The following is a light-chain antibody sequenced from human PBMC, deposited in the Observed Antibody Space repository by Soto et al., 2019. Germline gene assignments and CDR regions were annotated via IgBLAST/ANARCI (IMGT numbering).Light chain of an antibody. V-gene: IGLV2-14*01. CDR2: EVS. Sequence: QSVLTQPASVSGSPGQSITISCTGTSSDDGGNNYVSWYQQHPGKAPKLMIYEVSNRPSGVSNRFSGSKSGNTASLTISGLQAEDEADYYCSSYTSSSTYVYGTGTKFTVL. J-gene: IGLJ1*01. CDR3: SSYTSSSTYV. CDR1: SSDDGGNNY.